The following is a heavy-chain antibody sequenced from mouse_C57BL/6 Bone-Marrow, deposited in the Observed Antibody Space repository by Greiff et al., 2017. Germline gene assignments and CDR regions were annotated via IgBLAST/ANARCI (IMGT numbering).Heavy chain of an antibody. Sequence: QVQLQQPGAELVKPGASVKLSCKASGYTFTSYWMQWVKQRPGQGLEWIGEIDPSDSYTNYNQKFKGKATLTVDTSSSTAYMQLSSLTSEDSAVYYCAREVTRGDYWGQGTTLTVSS. V-gene: IGHV1-50*01. CDR2: IDPSDSYT. CDR3: AREVTRGDY. D-gene: IGHD2-1*01. CDR1: GYTFTSYW. J-gene: IGHJ2*01.